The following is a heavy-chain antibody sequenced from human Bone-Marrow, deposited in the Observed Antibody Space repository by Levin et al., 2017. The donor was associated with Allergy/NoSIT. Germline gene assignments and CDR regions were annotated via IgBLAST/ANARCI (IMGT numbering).Heavy chain of an antibody. CDR3: ATERGYSGSKIFDY. CDR2: IKTNPEGGAA. D-gene: IGHD3-10*01. J-gene: IGHJ4*02. CDR1: GFIFSQAS. Sequence: GGSLRLSCAASGFIFSQASMSWVRQAPGKGLEWVGRIKTNPEGGAADSAAPVKGRFTVSRDDSKNMLYLQMNSLNTEDTALYYCATERGYSGSKIFDYWGQGTLVTVSS. V-gene: IGHV3-15*01.